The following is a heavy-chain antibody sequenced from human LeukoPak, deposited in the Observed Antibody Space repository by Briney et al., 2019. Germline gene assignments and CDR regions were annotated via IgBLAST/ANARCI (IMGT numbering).Heavy chain of an antibody. CDR1: GASIDGTNW. CDR2: ISHSGST. D-gene: IGHD2-2*01. CDR3: ARGYLYQLLPNSGAYNWFDP. Sequence: SETLSLTCTVSGASIDGTNWWSWVRQSPGEGLVWIAEISHSGSTNYNPSLKSRVTISVDTSKNQFSLKLSSVTAADTAVYYCARGYLYQLLPNSGAYNWFDPWGQGTLVTVSS. V-gene: IGHV4-4*02. J-gene: IGHJ5*02.